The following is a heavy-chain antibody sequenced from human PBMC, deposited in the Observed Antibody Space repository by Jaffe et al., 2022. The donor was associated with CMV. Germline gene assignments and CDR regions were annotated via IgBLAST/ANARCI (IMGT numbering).Heavy chain of an antibody. CDR1: GGTFSSYA. J-gene: IGHJ4*02. V-gene: IGHV1-69*01. Sequence: QVQLVQSGAEVKKPGSSVKVSCKASGGTFSSYAISWVRQAPGQGLEWMGGIIPIFGTANYAQKFQGRVTITADESTSTAYMELSSLRSEDTAVYYCAIQYSGTDCTNGAACGDWGQGTLVTVSS. D-gene: IGHD2-8*01. CDR3: AIQYSGTDCTNGAACGD. CDR2: IIPIFGTA.